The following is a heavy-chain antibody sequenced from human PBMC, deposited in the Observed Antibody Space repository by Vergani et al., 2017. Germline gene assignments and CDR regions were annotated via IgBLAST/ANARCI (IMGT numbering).Heavy chain of an antibody. V-gene: IGHV1-2*02. CDR2: VNPNSGDT. CDR1: GYTFSAYY. Sequence: QVHLVQSGAEVKKPGASVKVSCQTSGYTFSAYYINWVRQAPGQGLEWMGWVNPNSGDTNYAQKFQGRVTMTRDMAINTTYMELSRLTSDDTAVYYCARDRVAYSGFYYGMDVWGQGTTVTVSS. CDR3: ARDRVAYSGFYYGMDV. J-gene: IGHJ6*02. D-gene: IGHD3-10*01.